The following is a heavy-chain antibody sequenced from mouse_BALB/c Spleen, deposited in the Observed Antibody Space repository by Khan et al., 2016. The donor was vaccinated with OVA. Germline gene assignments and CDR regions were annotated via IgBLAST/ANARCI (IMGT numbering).Heavy chain of an antibody. Sequence: QVQLQQSGAELAKPGASVKMSCTASGYTFTSYWMHWIKQSPGQGLEWIGYINPSSGYTDYNQKFKDQATFTADKSSSTSYMQLSSLTSDDSAVYYCARDRIDYWGQGTALTVAS. CDR2: INPSSGYT. J-gene: IGHJ2*01. CDR3: ARDRIDY. V-gene: IGHV1-7*01. CDR1: GYTFTSYW.